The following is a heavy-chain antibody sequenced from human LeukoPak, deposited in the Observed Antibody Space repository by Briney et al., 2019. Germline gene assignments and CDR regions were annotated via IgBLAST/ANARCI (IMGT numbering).Heavy chain of an antibody. J-gene: IGHJ1*01. CDR1: GFTFSSYW. CDR2: IKSDGST. D-gene: IGHD3-22*01. CDR3: ARAPSEIGGYYPEYFRH. V-gene: IGHV3-74*01. Sequence: GRSLRLSCAASGFTFSSYWMHWVRQAPGKGLVWVSRIKSDGSTNYADSVKGRFTIFRDNAKNTLSLQMNSLRAEDTGVYYCARAPSEIGGYYPEYFRHWGQGTLVTVSS.